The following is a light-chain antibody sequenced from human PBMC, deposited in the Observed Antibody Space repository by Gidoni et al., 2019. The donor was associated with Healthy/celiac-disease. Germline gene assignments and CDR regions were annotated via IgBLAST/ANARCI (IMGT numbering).Light chain of an antibody. V-gene: IGKV3-11*01. Sequence: EIVLTQSPATLSLSPGERATLSCSASQSVSSYLAWYQQKPGQAPRLLIYDASSGSGTDFTLTISSLEPEDFAVYYCQQRSNWPYSFGQGTKLEIK. J-gene: IGKJ2*03. CDR1: QSVSSY. CDR3: QQRSNWPYS. CDR2: DAS.